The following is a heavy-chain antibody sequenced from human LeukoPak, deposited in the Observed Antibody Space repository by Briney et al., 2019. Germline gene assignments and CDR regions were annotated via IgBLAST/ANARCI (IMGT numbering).Heavy chain of an antibody. CDR2: ISSSGSTT. CDR1: GFTFSNAW. D-gene: IGHD5-18*01. J-gene: IGHJ4*02. V-gene: IGHV3-48*01. Sequence: GGSLRLSCAASGFTFSNAWMNWVRQAPGKGLEWVSYISSSGSTTYYADSVKGRFTISRDNSRNTVYLQMNSLRAEDTAVYYCANDLGWIQLNLGRGQGTLVTVSS. CDR3: ANDLGWIQLNLG.